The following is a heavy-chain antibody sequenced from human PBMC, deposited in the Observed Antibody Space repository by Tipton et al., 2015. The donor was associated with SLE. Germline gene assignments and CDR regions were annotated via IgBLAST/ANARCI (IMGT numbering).Heavy chain of an antibody. CDR2: FNPSDGST. J-gene: IGHJ6*02. V-gene: IGHV3-23*01. CDR3: ARETATGEVDFHYYYYYGVDV. Sequence: GSLRLSCVGSGFTFSSYWMSWVRQAPGKGLDWVSAFNPSDGSTYYADSVKGRFIISRDNSKNTLYLQMNSLRVEDTAVYYCARETATGEVDFHYYYYYGVDVWGPGATVTVSS. D-gene: IGHD7-27*01. CDR1: GFTFSSYW.